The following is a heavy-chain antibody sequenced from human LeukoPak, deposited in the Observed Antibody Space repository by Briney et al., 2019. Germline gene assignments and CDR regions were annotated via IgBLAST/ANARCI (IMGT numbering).Heavy chain of an antibody. J-gene: IGHJ6*03. CDR2: IIPIFGTA. CDR3: ARDPGPGAAGYYYYMDV. CDR1: GYTFTGYY. V-gene: IGHV1-69*13. Sequence: ASVKVSCKASGYTFTGYYMHWVRQAPGQGLEWMGGIIPIFGTANYAQKFQGRVTITADESTSTAYMELSSLRSEDTAVYYCARDPGPGAAGYYYYMDVWGKGTTVTISS. D-gene: IGHD6-13*01.